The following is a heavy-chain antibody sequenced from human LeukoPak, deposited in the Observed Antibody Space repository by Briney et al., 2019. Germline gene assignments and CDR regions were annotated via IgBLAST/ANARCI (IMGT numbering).Heavy chain of an antibody. V-gene: IGHV1-3*01. D-gene: IGHD3-10*01. J-gene: IGHJ4*02. CDR2: INAGNGNT. CDR1: GYTFTSYA. Sequence: ASVKVSCKASGYTFTSYAMHWVRQAPGQRREGMGWINAGNGNTKYSQKFQGRVTITRDTSASTAYMELSSLRSEDTAVYYCAREGSMVRGVIHYWGQGTLVTVSS. CDR3: AREGSMVRGVIHY.